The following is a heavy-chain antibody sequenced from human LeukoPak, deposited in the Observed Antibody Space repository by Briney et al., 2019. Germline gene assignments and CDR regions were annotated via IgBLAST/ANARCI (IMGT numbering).Heavy chain of an antibody. V-gene: IGHV3-21*01. D-gene: IGHD2-2*01. Sequence: GGSLRLSCAASGFTFSTYSMNRVRQAPGKGLEWVSSISSGSSVIYYADSVKGRFTISRDNSKTSLFLQMNSLRAEDTAVYYCARGPRGKYQLLSATLDWFDPWGQGTLVTVSS. CDR2: ISSGSSVI. J-gene: IGHJ5*02. CDR1: GFTFSTYS. CDR3: ARGPRGKYQLLSATLDWFDP.